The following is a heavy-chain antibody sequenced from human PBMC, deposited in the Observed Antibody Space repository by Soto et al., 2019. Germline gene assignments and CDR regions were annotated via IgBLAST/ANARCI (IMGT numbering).Heavy chain of an antibody. CDR1: GFTFSSYA. D-gene: IGHD2-21*02. J-gene: IGHJ4*02. Sequence: PGGSLRLSCAASGFTFSSYAMSWVRQAPGTGLEWVSAISGSGGSTYYADSVKGRFTISRDNSKNTLYLQMNSLRAEDTAVYYCAKSFPLVVTAIPFFDYWGQGTLVTVSS. CDR2: ISGSGGST. CDR3: AKSFPLVVTAIPFFDY. V-gene: IGHV3-23*01.